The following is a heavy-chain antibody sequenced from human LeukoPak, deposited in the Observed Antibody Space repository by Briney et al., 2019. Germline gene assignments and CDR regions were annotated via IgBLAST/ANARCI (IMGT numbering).Heavy chain of an antibody. Sequence: QPGRSLRLSCGASGFTFSNSGFHWVRQAPGKGLEWVAVMWYDGSNKNYVDSVKGRFTISRDNSKNTVYLEMNSLRAEDTAVYYCARGVFAGDLLTGYWYFDLWGRGTLVTVSS. CDR1: GFTFSNSG. CDR3: ARGVFAGDLLTGYWYFDL. CDR2: MWYDGSNK. J-gene: IGHJ2*01. D-gene: IGHD1-20*01. V-gene: IGHV3-33*01.